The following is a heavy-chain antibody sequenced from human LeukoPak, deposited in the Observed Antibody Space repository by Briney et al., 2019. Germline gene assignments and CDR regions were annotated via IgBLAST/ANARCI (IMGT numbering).Heavy chain of an antibody. CDR1: GGSISSGDYY. V-gene: IGHV4-30-4*08. CDR2: IYYSGST. CDR3: ARGDGGYCSGGSCYSLNWFDP. J-gene: IGHJ5*02. Sequence: KPSQTLSLTCTASGGSISSGDYYWSWIRQPPGKGLEWIGYIYYSGSTYYNPSLKSRVTISVDRSKNQFSLKLSSVTAADTAVYYCARGDGGYCSGGSCYSLNWFDPWGQGTLVTVSS. D-gene: IGHD2-15*01.